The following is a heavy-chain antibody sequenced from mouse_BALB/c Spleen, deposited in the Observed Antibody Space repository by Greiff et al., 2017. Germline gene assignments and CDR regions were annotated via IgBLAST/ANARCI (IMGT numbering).Heavy chain of an antibody. D-gene: IGHD2-4*01. CDR1: GFSLTSYG. V-gene: IGHV2-9*02. CDR3: ARGEITTGFAY. CDR2: IWAGGST. J-gene: IGHJ3*01. Sequence: VMLVESGPGLVAPSQSLSITCTVSGFSLTSYGVHWVRQPPGKGLEWLGVIWAGGSTNYNSALMSRLSISKDNSKSQVFLKMNSLQTDDTAMYYCARGEITTGFAYWGQGTLVTVSA.